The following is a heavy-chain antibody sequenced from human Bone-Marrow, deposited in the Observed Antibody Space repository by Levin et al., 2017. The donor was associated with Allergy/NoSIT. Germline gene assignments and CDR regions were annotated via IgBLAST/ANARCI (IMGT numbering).Heavy chain of an antibody. CDR3: AKVGRDLLRANYKNNWFDL. Sequence: GESLKISCVASGFTFHSYGMSWVRQAPGKGLEWVSAISGSGGSTYYADSVRGRFTISRDNSKNTLYLQINSLRAEDTAEYYCAKVGRDLLRANYKNNWFDLWGQGTLVTVSS. V-gene: IGHV3-23*01. CDR2: ISGSGGST. D-gene: IGHD1-26*01. J-gene: IGHJ5*02. CDR1: GFTFHSYG.